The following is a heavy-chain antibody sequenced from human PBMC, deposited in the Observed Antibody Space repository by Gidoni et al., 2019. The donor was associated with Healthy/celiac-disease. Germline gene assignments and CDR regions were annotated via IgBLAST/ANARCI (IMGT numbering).Heavy chain of an antibody. D-gene: IGHD2-15*01. V-gene: IGHV1-69*06. Sequence: QVQLAHSGAEVKKPGSSVKVPCKASGGHLSSYATSWGRQPPGLGLEWMGGIIPIFGTANYAQEFQGRVTITADKSTSTAYMELSSLRSEDTAVYYCANSGYCSGGSCYSYGMDVWGQGTTVTVSS. CDR1: GGHLSSYA. J-gene: IGHJ6*02. CDR2: IIPIFGTA. CDR3: ANSGYCSGGSCYSYGMDV.